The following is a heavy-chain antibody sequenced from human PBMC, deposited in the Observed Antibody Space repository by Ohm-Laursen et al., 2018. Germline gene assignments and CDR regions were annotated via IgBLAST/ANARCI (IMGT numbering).Heavy chain of an antibody. D-gene: IGHD3-10*01. J-gene: IGHJ3*02. Sequence: SLRLSCAATAFTLTDYYMSWIRQAPRKGLEWVAYISASSATIYYADSVKGRFSISRGTAKNSMYLQMNSLRAEDTAVYYCASEIPSRGPQDAFDIWGQGTVVTVSS. CDR3: ASEIPSRGPQDAFDI. CDR1: AFTLTDYY. V-gene: IGHV3-11*01. CDR2: ISASSATI.